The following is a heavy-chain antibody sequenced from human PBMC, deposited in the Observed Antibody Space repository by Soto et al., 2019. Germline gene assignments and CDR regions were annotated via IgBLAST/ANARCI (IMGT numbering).Heavy chain of an antibody. J-gene: IGHJ4*02. D-gene: IGHD3-22*01. CDR2: IYYSGST. Sequence: SGTLSLTCTVSGDSISSGDYYWTWIRQHPGKGLEWIGYIYYSGSTYYNPSLKSRLTITVDTSKNQFSLKLSSVTAADTAVYYCARINYYDSSGYYTFDYRGQGTLVTAPQ. V-gene: IGHV4-31*02. CDR1: GDSISSGDYY. CDR3: ARINYYDSSGYYTFDY.